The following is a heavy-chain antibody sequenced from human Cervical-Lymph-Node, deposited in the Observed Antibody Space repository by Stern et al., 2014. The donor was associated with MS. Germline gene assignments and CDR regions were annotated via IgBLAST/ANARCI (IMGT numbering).Heavy chain of an antibody. CDR1: GFTFSSYA. D-gene: IGHD6-19*01. Sequence: EVQLLESGGTLVQPGGSLRLSCAASGFTFSSYAMSWVRQAPGKGPEWVSVISGSDGSTFYADSVKGRFTISRDNSKNTLFLQMNSLRAEDTAVYYCAKVYGSGPFDYWGQGTLVTVSS. CDR3: AKVYGSGPFDY. J-gene: IGHJ4*02. V-gene: IGHV3-23*01. CDR2: ISGSDGST.